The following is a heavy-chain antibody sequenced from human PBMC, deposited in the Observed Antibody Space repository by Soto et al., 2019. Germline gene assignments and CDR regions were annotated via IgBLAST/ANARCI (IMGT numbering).Heavy chain of an antibody. V-gene: IGHV4-59*01. CDR1: GGSISSYY. CDR2: IYYSGST. CDR3: ARGSTTLFDY. D-gene: IGHD3-10*01. Sequence: RSLTCTVSGGSISSYYWSWIRQPPGKGLEWIGYIYYSGSTNYNPSLKSRVTISVDTSKNQFSLKLSSVTAADTAVYYCARGSTTLFDYWGQGTLVTVSS. J-gene: IGHJ4*02.